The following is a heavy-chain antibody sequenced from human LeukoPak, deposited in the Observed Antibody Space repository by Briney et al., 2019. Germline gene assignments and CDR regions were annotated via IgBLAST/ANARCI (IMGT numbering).Heavy chain of an antibody. CDR2: IGARGDVT. V-gene: IGHV3-23*01. D-gene: IGHD1-26*01. J-gene: IGHJ4*02. CDR1: GFAFSGYA. CDR3: AKVHYTASFPGSFPGRNYFDP. Sequence: GGSLRLSCTVSGFAFSGYAMSWVRQAPGKGPEWVSSIGARGDVTYSADSVKGRFTISRDNSKRTLFLQMNSLRAGDTAVYYCAKVHYTASFPGSFPGRNYFDPWGQGSLVTVSS.